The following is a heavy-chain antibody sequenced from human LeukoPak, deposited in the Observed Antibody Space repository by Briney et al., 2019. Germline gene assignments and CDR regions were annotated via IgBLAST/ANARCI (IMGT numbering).Heavy chain of an antibody. Sequence: PGGSLRLSCAASGFTFSSFAIHWVRQAPGKGLEWVAFISYDGSNKYYADYVKGRFTISRDNSKNTLHLQMNGLRAEDTAVYYCARDQDGYWGQGTLVTVSS. CDR2: ISYDGSNK. CDR1: GFTFSSFA. CDR3: ARDQDGY. J-gene: IGHJ4*02. V-gene: IGHV3-30-3*01.